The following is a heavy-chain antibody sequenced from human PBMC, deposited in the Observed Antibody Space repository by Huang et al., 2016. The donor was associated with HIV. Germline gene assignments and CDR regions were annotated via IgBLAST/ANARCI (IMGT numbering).Heavy chain of an antibody. CDR3: AGSYGKFDY. CDR2: IRNDGTNK. Sequence: QVQMVESGGGVVQPGGSLRLSCAASGFIFSNYGMHWVRQAPGKGLEWVTFIRNDGTNKKYAESVKGRFTISRDNSKNTVYLQMSSLRLEDTAVYYCAGSYGKFDYWGQGTLVSVSS. D-gene: IGHD1-26*01. J-gene: IGHJ4*02. CDR1: GFIFSNYG. V-gene: IGHV3-30*02.